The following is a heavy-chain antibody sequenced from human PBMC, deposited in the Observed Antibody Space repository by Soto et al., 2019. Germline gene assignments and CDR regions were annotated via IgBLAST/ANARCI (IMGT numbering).Heavy chain of an antibody. CDR2: ISPSSSTI. D-gene: IGHD5-18*01. Sequence: EVQLVESGGGLVQPGGSLRLSCAASGFTFSSYSMNWVRQAPGKGLEWVSYISPSSSTIYYADSVKGRFTISRDNAKNSLYLQMNSLRDGDTAVYYCATESVDTAMEHRIVMDVWGQGTTVPVSS. J-gene: IGHJ6*02. CDR3: ATESVDTAMEHRIVMDV. CDR1: GFTFSSYS. V-gene: IGHV3-48*02.